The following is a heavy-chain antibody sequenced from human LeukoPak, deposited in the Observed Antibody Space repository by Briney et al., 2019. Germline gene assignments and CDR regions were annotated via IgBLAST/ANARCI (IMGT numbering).Heavy chain of an antibody. D-gene: IGHD3-9*01. Sequence: GGSLRLSCAASRITFSSYAMSWVRQAPGKGLEWVSAISGSGGSTYYADSVKGRFTISRDNSKNTLYLQMNSLRAEDTAVYYCAKEGSPYYDILTGYLNAFYFDYWGQGTLVTVSS. V-gene: IGHV3-23*01. CDR2: ISGSGGST. CDR1: RITFSSYA. CDR3: AKEGSPYYDILTGYLNAFYFDY. J-gene: IGHJ4*02.